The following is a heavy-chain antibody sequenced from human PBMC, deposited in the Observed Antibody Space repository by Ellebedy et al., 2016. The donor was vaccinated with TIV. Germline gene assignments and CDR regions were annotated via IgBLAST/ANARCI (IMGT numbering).Heavy chain of an antibody. CDR1: GGTFSSYA. Sequence: SVKVSXKASGGTFSSYAISWVRQAPGQGLEWMGGIIPIFGTASYAQKFQGRVTITADESTSTAYMELSSLRSEDTAVYYCARCHERWLQPYYFDYWGQGTLVTVSS. V-gene: IGHV1-69*13. J-gene: IGHJ4*02. CDR3: ARCHERWLQPYYFDY. D-gene: IGHD5-24*01. CDR2: IIPIFGTA.